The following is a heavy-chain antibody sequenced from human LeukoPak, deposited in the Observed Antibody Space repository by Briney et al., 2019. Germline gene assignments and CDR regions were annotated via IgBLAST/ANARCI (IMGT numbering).Heavy chain of an antibody. CDR2: MTPNSGNT. D-gene: IGHD3-10*01. Sequence: GASVKVSCKASGYTFTGYYMHWVRQAPGQGLEWMGWMTPNSGNTGYAQKFQGRVTMTRDTSISTAYMELSSLRSEDTAVYYCARGDYGSGSDYFDYWGQGTLVTVSS. CDR3: ARGDYGSGSDYFDY. V-gene: IGHV1-8*02. J-gene: IGHJ4*02. CDR1: GYTFTGYY.